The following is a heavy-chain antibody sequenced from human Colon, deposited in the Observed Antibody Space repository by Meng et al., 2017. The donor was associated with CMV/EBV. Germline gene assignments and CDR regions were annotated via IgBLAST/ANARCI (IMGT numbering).Heavy chain of an antibody. CDR1: GFICSDYH. CDR3: AREFYYGSGSYPTD. CDR2: MSSSGSSI. D-gene: IGHD3-10*01. V-gene: IGHV3-11*01. J-gene: IGHJ4*02. Sequence: SGFICSDYHMSWIRQAPGKGLEWLCYMSSSGSSIFYTDSVKGRFTISRDNAKKSLYLQMNSLRADDTAVYYCAREFYYGSGSYPTDWGQGTLVTVSS.